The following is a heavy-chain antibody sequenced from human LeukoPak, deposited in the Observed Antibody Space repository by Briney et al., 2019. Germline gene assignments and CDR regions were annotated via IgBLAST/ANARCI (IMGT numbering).Heavy chain of an antibody. CDR2: IWYDASNK. J-gene: IGHJ5*02. V-gene: IGHV3-33*01. CDR1: GFSFGTYG. Sequence: PGGSLRLSCAGSGFSFGTYGMHWVRQAPGKGLEWVALIWYDASNKYYADSVKGRFTISRDNSKNTLYLQMNSLRAEDTAVYYCARDPGRKGGSSSSWGRNWFDPWGQGTLVTVSS. CDR3: ARDPGRKGGSSSSWGRNWFDP. D-gene: IGHD6-13*01.